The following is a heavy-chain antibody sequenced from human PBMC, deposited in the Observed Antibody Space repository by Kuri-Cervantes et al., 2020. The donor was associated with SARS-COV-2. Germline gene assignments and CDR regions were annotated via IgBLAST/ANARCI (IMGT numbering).Heavy chain of an antibody. CDR3: AKGSRRSVADLIFDY. CDR2: ISHRGENT. J-gene: IGHJ4*02. CDR1: AFTFNSYG. V-gene: IGHV3-23*01. Sequence: GGSLRPSCAASAFTFNSYGMSWVRQAPGKGLEWVAFISHRGENTYYADSMEGRFTISRDNSKNTVYLQMNSLRAEDTAIYHCAKGSRRSVADLIFDYWGQGTLVTVSS. D-gene: IGHD6-19*01.